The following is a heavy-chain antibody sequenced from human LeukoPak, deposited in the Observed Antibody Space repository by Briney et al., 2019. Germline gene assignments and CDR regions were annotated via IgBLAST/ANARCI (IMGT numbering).Heavy chain of an antibody. D-gene: IGHD6-13*01. CDR3: AKAISAAGTLTPRFDY. J-gene: IGHJ4*02. Sequence: GGSLRLSCAASGFTFDDYAMHWVRQAPGKGLEGVSGISWNSGSIGYADSVKGRFTISRDNAKNSLYLQMNSLRAEDTALYYCAKAISAAGTLTPRFDYWGQGTLVTVSS. V-gene: IGHV3-9*01. CDR2: ISWNSGSI. CDR1: GFTFDDYA.